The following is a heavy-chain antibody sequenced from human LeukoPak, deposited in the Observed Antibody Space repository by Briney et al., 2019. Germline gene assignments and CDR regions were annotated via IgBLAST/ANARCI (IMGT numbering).Heavy chain of an antibody. Sequence: GESLKISCAASGFTFSSYNMNWVRQVPGKGLEWISYITTSSSTVYYADSVKGRFTISRDNAKNSLFLQMNNLRDEDTAVYYCARRIVGAFPFDSWGQGTLVTVSS. CDR2: ITTSSSTV. V-gene: IGHV3-48*02. CDR1: GFTFSSYN. J-gene: IGHJ4*02. D-gene: IGHD1-26*01. CDR3: ARRIVGAFPFDS.